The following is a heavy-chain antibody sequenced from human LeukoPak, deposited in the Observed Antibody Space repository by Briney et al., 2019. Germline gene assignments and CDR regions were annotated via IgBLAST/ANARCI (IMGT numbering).Heavy chain of an antibody. Sequence: PSETLSLTCTVSGGSISSSSYYWGWIRQPPGKGLEWIGSIYYSGSTYYNPSLKSRVTISVDTSKNQFSLKLSSVTAADTAVYYCATAYYYDSSGYYGGWFDPWGQGTLVTVSS. CDR2: IYYSGST. CDR1: GGSISSSSYY. J-gene: IGHJ5*02. V-gene: IGHV4-39*07. CDR3: ATAYYYDSSGYYGGWFDP. D-gene: IGHD3-22*01.